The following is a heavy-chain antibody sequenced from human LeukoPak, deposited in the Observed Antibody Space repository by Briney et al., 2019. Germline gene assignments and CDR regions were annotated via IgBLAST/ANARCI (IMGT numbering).Heavy chain of an antibody. Sequence: GESLKISCKGSAYSFSTYWIAWVRQMPGKGLEWMGIIYPGDSDTRYSPSFQGQVTISADKSISTAYLQWSSLRASDTAMYYCARHGDVDTIDYWGQGSLVTVSS. V-gene: IGHV5-51*01. D-gene: IGHD5-18*01. J-gene: IGHJ4*02. CDR3: ARHGDVDTIDY. CDR1: AYSFSTYW. CDR2: IYPGDSDT.